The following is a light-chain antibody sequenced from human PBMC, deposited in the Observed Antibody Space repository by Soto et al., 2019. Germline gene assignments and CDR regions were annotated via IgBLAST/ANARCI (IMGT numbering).Light chain of an antibody. Sequence: DIQMTQSPPSVSASVGDRVSITCRASQGISSSLAWYQQKPGKAPKWLIYVASTLQRGVPSRLSGSGSGTDFTLTISSLQHEDFATYYCQQPNIFPFTSGTETKEHI. CDR2: VAS. J-gene: IGKJ3*01. CDR3: QQPNIFPFT. CDR1: QGISSS. V-gene: IGKV1-12*01.